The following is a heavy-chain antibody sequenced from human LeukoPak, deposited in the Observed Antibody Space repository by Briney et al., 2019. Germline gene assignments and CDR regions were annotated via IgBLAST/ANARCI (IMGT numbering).Heavy chain of an antibody. CDR1: GFTFDDYA. J-gene: IGHJ4*02. D-gene: IGHD4-17*01. Sequence: GGSLRLSCAASGFTFDDYAMHWVRQPPGKGLEWVSGISWNSGSIRYADSVKGRFTISRDNAKNSLYLQMNSLRAEDTALYYRAKPNYGDLHFDYWGQGTLVTVSS. CDR3: AKPNYGDLHFDY. V-gene: IGHV3-9*01. CDR2: ISWNSGSI.